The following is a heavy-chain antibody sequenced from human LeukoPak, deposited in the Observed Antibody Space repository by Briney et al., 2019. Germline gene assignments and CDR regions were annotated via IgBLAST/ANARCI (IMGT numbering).Heavy chain of an antibody. CDR2: ISSSSSYI. V-gene: IGHV3-21*01. J-gene: IGHJ6*03. D-gene: IGHD4-23*01. Sequence: GGSLRLSCAASGFTFSTYAVGWVRQPPGKGLEWVSSISSSSSYIYYADSVKGRFTISRDNAKNSLYLQMNSLRAEDTAVYYCARDGNGDYYYYMDVWGKGTTVTVSS. CDR3: ARDGNGDYYYYMDV. CDR1: GFTFSTYA.